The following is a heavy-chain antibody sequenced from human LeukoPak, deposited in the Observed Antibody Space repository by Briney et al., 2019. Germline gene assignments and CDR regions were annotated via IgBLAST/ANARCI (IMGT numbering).Heavy chain of an antibody. Sequence: ASVKVSCKASGYTFTGYYMHWVRQAPGQGVEWVGWINPNSGGTNYAQKFQGRVTMTRDTSISTAYMELSRLRSDDTAVYYCARGASTYDAFDIWGQGTMVTVSS. J-gene: IGHJ3*02. V-gene: IGHV1-2*02. CDR3: ARGASTYDAFDI. CDR2: INPNSGGT. CDR1: GYTFTGYY.